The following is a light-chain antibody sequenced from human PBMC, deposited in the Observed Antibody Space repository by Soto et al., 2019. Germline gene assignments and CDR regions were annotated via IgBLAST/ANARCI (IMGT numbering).Light chain of an antibody. Sequence: EIVLTQSPGTVSLSPGERATLSCRASQSVSSSYLAWYQQKPGQAPRLLIYGASSRATGIPDRFSGSGSGTDFTLTISRLEPEDFAVYFCQQYGNSPPNTFGQGTKVDIK. V-gene: IGKV3-20*01. CDR3: QQYGNSPPNT. CDR1: QSVSSSY. J-gene: IGKJ2*01. CDR2: GAS.